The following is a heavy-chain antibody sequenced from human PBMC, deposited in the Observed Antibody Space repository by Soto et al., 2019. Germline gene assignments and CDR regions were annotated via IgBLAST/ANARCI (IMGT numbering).Heavy chain of an antibody. V-gene: IGHV1-69*06. CDR1: GGTFSSYA. Sequence: SVKVSCKASGGTFSSYAISWVRQAPGQGLEWMGGIIPIFGTANYGQKFQGRVTITADKSTSTAYMELSSLRSEDTAVYYCATKREIPLWSGGYYYYYSMDVWGQGTTVTVSS. CDR2: IIPIFGTA. CDR3: ATKREIPLWSGGYYYYYSMDV. D-gene: IGHD5-18*01. J-gene: IGHJ6*02.